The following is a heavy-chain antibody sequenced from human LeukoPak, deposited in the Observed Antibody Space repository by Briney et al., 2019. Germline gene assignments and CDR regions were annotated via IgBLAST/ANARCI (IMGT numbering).Heavy chain of an antibody. CDR1: GGSFGGYY. CDR2: INHSGST. D-gene: IGHD6-19*01. V-gene: IGHV4-34*01. J-gene: IGHJ4*02. Sequence: SETLSITCAVYGGSFGGYYWSWIRQPPGKGLEWIGEINHSGSTNYNPSLKSRVTISVDTSKNQFSLKLSSVTAADTAVYYCARLGIAVPTYFDYWGQGTLVTVSS. CDR3: ARLGIAVPTYFDY.